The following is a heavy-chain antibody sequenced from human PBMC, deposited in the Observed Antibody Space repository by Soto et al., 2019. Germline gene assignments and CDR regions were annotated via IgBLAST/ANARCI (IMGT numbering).Heavy chain of an antibody. V-gene: IGHV1-2*02. D-gene: IGHD6-13*01. CDR2: IIPKSGGT. J-gene: IGHJ5*02. Sequence: GASVKVSCKASGYTFTDYYVHWVRQAPGQGLEWMGWIIPKSGGTNYAQKFQGRVTMTRDTSITTAYMELSSLRSEDTAVYYCARAGFSSSWYFPFDPWGQGTLVTVSS. CDR3: ARAGFSSSWYFPFDP. CDR1: GYTFTDYY.